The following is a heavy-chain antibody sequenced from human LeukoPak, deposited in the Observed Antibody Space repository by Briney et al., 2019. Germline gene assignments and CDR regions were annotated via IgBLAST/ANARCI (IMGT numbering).Heavy chain of an antibody. CDR1: TDSFSSHY. CDR2: ISYIGST. J-gene: IGHJ3*02. Sequence: SETLSLTCAVSTDSFSSHYWTWIRQPPGKGLEWIGYISYIGSTNYNPSLKSRVTISIDTSKNQFSLKLSSVTAADTAAYYCARDLVTVTKGFDIWGQGTMVSVSS. V-gene: IGHV4-59*11. CDR3: ARDLVTVTKGFDI. D-gene: IGHD4-17*01.